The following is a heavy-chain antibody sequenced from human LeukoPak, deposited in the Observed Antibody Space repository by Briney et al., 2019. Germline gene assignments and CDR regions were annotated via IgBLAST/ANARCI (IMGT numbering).Heavy chain of an antibody. D-gene: IGHD6-13*01. CDR2: IYYSGST. J-gene: IGHJ4*02. CDR1: GGSVSSGSYY. V-gene: IGHV4-61*01. CDR3: ARQAVLEQQLVYYFDY. Sequence: SETLSLTCTVSGGSVSSGSYYWSWIRQPPGKGLEWIGYIYYSGSTNYNPSLKSRVTISVDTSKNQFSLKLSSVTAADTAVYYCARQAVLEQQLVYYFDYWGQGTLVTVSS.